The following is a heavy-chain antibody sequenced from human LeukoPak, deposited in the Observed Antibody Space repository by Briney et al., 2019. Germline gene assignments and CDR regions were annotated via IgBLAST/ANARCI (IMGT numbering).Heavy chain of an antibody. J-gene: IGHJ6*02. D-gene: IGHD2-15*01. CDR3: ARVDYCSGGSCYSDYYYYGMDV. CDR1: GFTVSSNY. Sequence: PGGSLRLSCAASGFTVSSNYMSWVRQAPGKGLEWVSVIYSVGSTYYADSVKGRFTISRDNSKNTLYLQMNSLRAEDTAVYYCARVDYCSGGSCYSDYYYYGMDVWGQGTTVTVSS. CDR2: IYSVGST. V-gene: IGHV3-53*01.